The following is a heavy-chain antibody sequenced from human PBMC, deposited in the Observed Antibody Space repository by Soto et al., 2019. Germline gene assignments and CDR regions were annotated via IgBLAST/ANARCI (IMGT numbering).Heavy chain of an antibody. CDR3: ARDAYSMIARSP. V-gene: IGHV1-69*13. J-gene: IGHJ5*02. CDR1: GATLDTFINFG. CDR2: IIPIFGTA. D-gene: IGHD2-21*01. Sequence: SVKVSCKASGATLDTFINFGITWVRRAPGQGLEWMGGIIPIFGTANYAQKFQGRVTITADESTSTAYMELSSLRSEDTAVYYCARDAYSMIARSPWGQGTLVTVSS.